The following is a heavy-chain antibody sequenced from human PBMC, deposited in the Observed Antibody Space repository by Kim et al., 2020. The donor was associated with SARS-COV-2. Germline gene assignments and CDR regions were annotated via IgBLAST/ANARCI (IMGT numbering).Heavy chain of an antibody. Sequence: GGSLRLSCAASGISFNSHDVSWVRQALGKGLDAVSGVTGNGNTYFADSVKGRFTVSRDISESTVYLQMNCLRSDDTAVYYCTTGHCSAGGQGTTVSVSS. D-gene: IGHD2-15*01. J-gene: IGHJ6*02. CDR1: GISFNSHD. V-gene: IGHV3-23*01. CDR2: VTGNGNT. CDR3: TTGHCSA.